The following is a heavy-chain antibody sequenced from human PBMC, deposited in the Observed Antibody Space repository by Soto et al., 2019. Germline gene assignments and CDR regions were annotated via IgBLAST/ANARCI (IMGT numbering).Heavy chain of an antibody. Sequence: GASVKVSCKASGYTFTSYDINWVRQATGQGLEWMGWMNPNRGNTGYAQKFQGRVTMTRNTSISTAYMELSSLRSEDTAVYYCARGIQYTYYYYMDVWGKGTTVTVSS. D-gene: IGHD4-4*01. CDR1: GYTFTSYD. CDR2: MNPNRGNT. CDR3: ARGIQYTYYYYMDV. J-gene: IGHJ6*03. V-gene: IGHV1-8*01.